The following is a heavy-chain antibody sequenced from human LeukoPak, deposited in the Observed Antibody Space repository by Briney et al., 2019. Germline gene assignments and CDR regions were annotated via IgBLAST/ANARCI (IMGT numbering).Heavy chain of an antibody. J-gene: IGHJ4*02. CDR1: GGSFSGYY. CDR2: INHSGST. Sequence: SETLSLTCAVYGGSFSGYYWSWIRQPPGKGLEWIGEINHSGSTNYNPSLKSRVTISVDTSKNQFSLKLSSVTAADTAVYYCARVYCSGGSCRGYFDYWGQGTLVTVSS. CDR3: ARVYCSGGSCRGYFDY. D-gene: IGHD2-15*01. V-gene: IGHV4-34*01.